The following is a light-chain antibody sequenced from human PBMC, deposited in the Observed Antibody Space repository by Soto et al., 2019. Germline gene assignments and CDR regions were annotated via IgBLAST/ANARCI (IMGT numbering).Light chain of an antibody. V-gene: IGKV2-28*01. Sequence: DIVMTQSPLSLPVTPGEPASISCRSSQSLLDSNGYNYLDWYLQKPGQSPQLLIYLGSNRATGVPDRFSCSGSCTDFTLKISRGEAEDVGVYYCMRARQTGYTVGQGTKLEIK. CDR3: MRARQTGYT. CDR2: LGS. CDR1: QSLLDSNGYNY. J-gene: IGKJ2*01.